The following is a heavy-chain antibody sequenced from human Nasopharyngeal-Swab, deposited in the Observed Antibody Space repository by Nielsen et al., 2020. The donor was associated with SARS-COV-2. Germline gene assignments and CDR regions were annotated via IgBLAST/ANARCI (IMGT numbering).Heavy chain of an antibody. J-gene: IGHJ4*02. CDR3: ARVGSGYPHPLY. D-gene: IGHD3-3*01. Sequence: GGSLGLSCAASGFTFSSYSMNWVRQAPGKGLEWVSSISSSSSYIYYADSVKGRFTISRDNAKNSLYLQMNSLRAEDTAVYYCARVGSGYPHPLYWGQGTLVTVSS. CDR1: GFTFSSYS. CDR2: ISSSSSYI. V-gene: IGHV3-21*01.